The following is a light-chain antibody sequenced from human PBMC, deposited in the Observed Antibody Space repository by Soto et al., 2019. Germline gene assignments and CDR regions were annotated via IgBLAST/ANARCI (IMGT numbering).Light chain of an antibody. CDR1: QSVSSSY. CDR2: RDS. V-gene: IGKV3-20*01. Sequence: EIVLTQSPGTLSLSPGERASLSCRASQSVSSSYLAWYQQKPGQAPRLLIYRDSNRATGIPDRFSGSGSGTDFTLTISRLEPEDFAVYYCQQYGSSLFSFGPGTKVDVK. CDR3: QQYGSSLFS. J-gene: IGKJ3*01.